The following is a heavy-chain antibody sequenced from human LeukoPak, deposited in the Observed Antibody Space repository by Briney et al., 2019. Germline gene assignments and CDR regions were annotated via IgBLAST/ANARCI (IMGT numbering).Heavy chain of an antibody. J-gene: IGHJ4*02. Sequence: SETLSLTCTVSGGSITSSSYYWGWIRQPPGKGLEWIGSIYYSGSTYYNPSLKSRVTISVDTSKNQFSLKLSSVSAADTAVYYCASFSYSSSWYLLYWGQGTLVTVSS. CDR1: GGSITSSSYY. D-gene: IGHD6-13*01. CDR3: ASFSYSSSWYLLY. V-gene: IGHV4-39*07. CDR2: IYYSGST.